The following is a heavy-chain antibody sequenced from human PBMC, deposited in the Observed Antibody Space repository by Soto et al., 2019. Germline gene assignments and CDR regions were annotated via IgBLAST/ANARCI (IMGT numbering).Heavy chain of an antibody. CDR2: IIPIFSTA. V-gene: IGHV1-69*06. D-gene: IGHD2-2*01. CDR1: GGTFSSYA. Sequence: AASVKVSCKASGGTFSSYAISWVRQAPGQGLEWMGGIIPIFSTANYAQKFQGRVTITADKSTSTAYMELSSLRSEDTAVYYCARGDSPCSSTSCYYFDYWGQGTLVTVSS. J-gene: IGHJ4*02. CDR3: ARGDSPCSSTSCYYFDY.